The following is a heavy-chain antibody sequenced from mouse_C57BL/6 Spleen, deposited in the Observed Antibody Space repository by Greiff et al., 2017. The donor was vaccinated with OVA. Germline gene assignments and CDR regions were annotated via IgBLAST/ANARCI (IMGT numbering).Heavy chain of an antibody. CDR1: GYTFTSYW. Sequence: QVHVKQPGAELVMPGASVELSCKASGYTFTSYWMHWVKQRPGQGLEWIGEIDPSDSYTNYNQKFKGKSTLTVDKSSSTAYMQLSSLTSEDSAVYYCARKDYSNYVYWYFDVWGTGTTVTVSS. D-gene: IGHD2-5*01. CDR2: IDPSDSYT. V-gene: IGHV1-69*01. CDR3: ARKDYSNYVYWYFDV. J-gene: IGHJ1*03.